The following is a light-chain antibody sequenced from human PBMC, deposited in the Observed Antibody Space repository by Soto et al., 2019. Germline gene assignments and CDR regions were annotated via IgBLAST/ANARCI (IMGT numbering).Light chain of an antibody. CDR1: QRVSSN. CDR3: KQYNNWPPLT. Sequence: EIVMTQSPATRSVSPGERATLSCRASQRVSSNLAWYQQKPGQAPRLLIYGASTRATGIPARFSGSGSGTEFTLTISSLQSEDFAVYYCKQYNNWPPLTFGQGTKVEIK. V-gene: IGKV3-15*01. CDR2: GAS. J-gene: IGKJ1*01.